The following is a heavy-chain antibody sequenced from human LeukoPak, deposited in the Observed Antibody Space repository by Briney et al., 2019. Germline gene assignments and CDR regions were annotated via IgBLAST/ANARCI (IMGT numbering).Heavy chain of an antibody. CDR3: AGCGGDCYVDV. J-gene: IGHJ6*03. Sequence: SETLSLTCTVSGYSISSGYYWGWIRQPPGKGLEWIGSIYHSESTYYNPSLKSRVTISVDTSKNQFSLKLSSVTAADTAVYYCAGCGGDCYVDVWGKGTTVTVSS. CDR2: IYHSEST. V-gene: IGHV4-38-2*02. CDR1: GYSISSGYY. D-gene: IGHD2-21*01.